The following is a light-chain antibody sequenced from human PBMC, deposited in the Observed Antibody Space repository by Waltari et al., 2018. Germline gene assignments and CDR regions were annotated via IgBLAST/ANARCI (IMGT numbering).Light chain of an antibody. J-gene: IGLJ3*02. CDR1: SGHSSNV. V-gene: IGLV4-69*01. CDR3: QTGGHGTWV. CDR2: VNSDGSH. Sequence: QLVLTQSPSVSASLGASVKLTCTLSSGHSSNVIAWHQQQPGKGPRYLMKVNSDGSHSKGDEITDRFSGSSSGPGRYLTISSLQSDDEADYYCQTGGHGTWVFGGGTKLTVL.